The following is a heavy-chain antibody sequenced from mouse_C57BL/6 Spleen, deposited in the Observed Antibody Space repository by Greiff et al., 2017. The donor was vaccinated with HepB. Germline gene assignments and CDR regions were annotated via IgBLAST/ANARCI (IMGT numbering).Heavy chain of an antibody. D-gene: IGHD2-4*01. V-gene: IGHV1-12*01. J-gene: IGHJ4*01. CDR3: ASDYDYDDYAMDY. CDR1: GYTFTSYN. Sequence: SGAELVRPGASVKMSCKASGYTFTSYNMHWVKQTPRQGLEWIGAIYPGNGDTSYNQKFKGKATLTVDKSSSTAYMQLSSLTSEDSAVYFCASDYDYDDYAMDYWGQGTSVTVSS. CDR2: IYPGNGDT.